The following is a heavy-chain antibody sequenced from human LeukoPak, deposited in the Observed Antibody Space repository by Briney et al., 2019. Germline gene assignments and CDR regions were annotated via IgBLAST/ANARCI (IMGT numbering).Heavy chain of an antibody. CDR1: GFTFSSYG. J-gene: IGHJ4*02. CDR3: AKKQSRYYYGSSGYYFDY. V-gene: IGHV3-30*02. Sequence: GGSLRLSCAASGFTFSSYGMHWVRQAPGKGLEWVAFIRYDGSNKYYADSVKGRFTISRDNSKNTLYLQMNSLRAEDTAVYYCAKKQSRYYYGSSGYYFDYWGQGTLVTVSS. D-gene: IGHD3-22*01. CDR2: IRYDGSNK.